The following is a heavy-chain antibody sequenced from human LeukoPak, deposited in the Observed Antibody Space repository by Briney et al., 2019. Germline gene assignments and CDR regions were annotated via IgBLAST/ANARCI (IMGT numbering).Heavy chain of an antibody. CDR2: IKQDGSEK. Sequence: GGSLRLSCAASGFTFSSYWMSWVRQAPGKGLEWVAIIKQDGSEKYYVDSVKGRFTISRDNAKNSLYLQTNSLRAEDTAVYYCARDDQLASFDYWGQGTLVTVSS. J-gene: IGHJ4*02. CDR1: GFTFSSYW. D-gene: IGHD2-2*01. CDR3: ARDDQLASFDY. V-gene: IGHV3-7*03.